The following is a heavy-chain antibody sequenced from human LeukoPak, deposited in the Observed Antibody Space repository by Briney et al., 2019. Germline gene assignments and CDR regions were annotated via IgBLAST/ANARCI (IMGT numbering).Heavy chain of an antibody. V-gene: IGHV4-4*02. J-gene: IGHJ4*02. CDR3: ARDLEDDFWSGYYLN. Sequence: SGTLSLTCAVSGGSISSSNWWSWVRQPPGKGLEWIGEIYHSGSTNYNPSLKSRVTISVDKSKNQFSLKLSSVTAADTAVYYCARDLEDDFWSGYYLNWGQGTLVTVSS. D-gene: IGHD3-3*01. CDR1: GGSISSSNW. CDR2: IYHSGST.